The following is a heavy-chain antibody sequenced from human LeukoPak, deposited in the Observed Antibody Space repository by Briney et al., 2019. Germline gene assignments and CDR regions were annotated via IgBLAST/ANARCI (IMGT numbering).Heavy chain of an antibody. CDR1: GGSISSYY. V-gene: IGHV4-4*07. J-gene: IGHJ5*02. D-gene: IGHD3-3*01. Sequence: SETLSLTCTVSGGSISSYYWSWIRQPAGKGLEWIGRIYTSGSTNYNPSLKSRVTMSVDTSKNQFSLKLSSVTAADTAVYYCARVYFWSGYYRFDPWGQGTLVTLSS. CDR2: IYTSGST. CDR3: ARVYFWSGYYRFDP.